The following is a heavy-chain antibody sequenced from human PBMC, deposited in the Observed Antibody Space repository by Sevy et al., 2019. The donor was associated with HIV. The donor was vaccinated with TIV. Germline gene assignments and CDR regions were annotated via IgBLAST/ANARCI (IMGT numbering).Heavy chain of an antibody. V-gene: IGHV3-23*01. Sequence: GGSLRLSCAASGFTFSNYAMSWVRQAPGKGLEWVSAFSGSGGSTYYADSVKGRFTISRDNSKNTLFLQMNSLRAEDTAVYYCAKARLALPSTVIIAALFDNWGQGTLVTVSS. CDR1: GFTFSNYA. D-gene: IGHD4-17*01. J-gene: IGHJ4*02. CDR3: AKARLALPSTVIIAALFDN. CDR2: FSGSGGST.